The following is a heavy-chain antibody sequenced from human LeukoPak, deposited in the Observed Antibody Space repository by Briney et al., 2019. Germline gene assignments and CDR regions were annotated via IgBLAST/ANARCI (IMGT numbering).Heavy chain of an antibody. CDR3: ARQGPRITYYDISTGYYPDVNWFDP. V-gene: IGHV1-18*01. J-gene: IGHJ5*02. CDR2: ISAYNGNT. D-gene: IGHD3-9*01. Sequence: ASVKVSCKASGYTFTSYGISWVRQAPGQGLEWMGWISAYNGNTNYAQKLQGRVTMTTDTSTSTAYMELRSLRSDDTAVYYCARQGPRITYYDISTGYYPDVNWFDPWGQGTLVTVSS. CDR1: GYTFTSYG.